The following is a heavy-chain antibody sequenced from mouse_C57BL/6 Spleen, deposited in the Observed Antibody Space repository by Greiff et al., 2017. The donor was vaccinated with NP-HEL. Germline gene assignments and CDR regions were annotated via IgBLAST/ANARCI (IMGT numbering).Heavy chain of an antibody. CDR3: ARPYYYGSSYGGYFDV. J-gene: IGHJ1*03. V-gene: IGHV5-6*01. D-gene: IGHD1-1*01. CDR2: ISSGGSYT. Sequence: EVQLVESGGDLVKPGGSLKLSCAASGFTFSSYGMSWVRQTPDKRLEWVATISSGGSYTYYPDSVKGRFTIFRDNAKNTLYLQMSSLKSEDTAMYYCARPYYYGSSYGGYFDVWGTGTTVTVSS. CDR1: GFTFSSYG.